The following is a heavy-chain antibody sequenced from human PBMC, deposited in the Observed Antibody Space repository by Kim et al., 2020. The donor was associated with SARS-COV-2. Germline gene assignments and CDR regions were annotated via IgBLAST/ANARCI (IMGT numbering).Heavy chain of an antibody. D-gene: IGHD3-22*01. CDR3: ALLDYYDSRGYPNRAFDI. CDR1: GGSISSSNW. Sequence: SETLSLTCAVSGGSISSSNWWSWVRQPPGKGLEWIGEIYHSGSTNYNPSLKSRVTISVDKSKNQFSLKLSSVTAADTAVYYCALLDYYDSRGYPNRAFDIWGQGTMVTVSS. J-gene: IGHJ3*02. CDR2: IYHSGST. V-gene: IGHV4-4*02.